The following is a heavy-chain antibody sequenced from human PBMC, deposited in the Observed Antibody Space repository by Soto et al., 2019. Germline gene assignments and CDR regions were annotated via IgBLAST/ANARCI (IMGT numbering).Heavy chain of an antibody. Sequence: SETLSLTCTVSGGSISSGGYYWSWIRQYPGKGLEWIGYIYYSGSTYYNPSLKSRVTISVDTSKNQFSLKLSSVTAADTAVYYCARDLAVYYYDSSGPPGNWFDPWGQGTLVTV. CDR1: GGSISSGGYY. D-gene: IGHD3-22*01. J-gene: IGHJ5*02. V-gene: IGHV4-31*03. CDR2: IYYSGST. CDR3: ARDLAVYYYDSSGPPGNWFDP.